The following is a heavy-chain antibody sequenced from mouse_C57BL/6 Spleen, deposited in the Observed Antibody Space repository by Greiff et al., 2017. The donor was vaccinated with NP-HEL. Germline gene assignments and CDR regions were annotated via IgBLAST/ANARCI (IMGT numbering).Heavy chain of an antibody. CDR3: ARDENYGSTWYFDV. CDR1: GYSFTGYF. CDR2: INPYNGDT. Sequence: LVKPGDSVKISCKASGYSFTGYFMNWVMQSHGKSLEWIGRINPYNGDTFYNQKFKGKATLTVDKSSSTAHMELRSLTSEDSAVYYCARDENYGSTWYFDVWGTGTTVTVSS. D-gene: IGHD1-1*01. J-gene: IGHJ1*03. V-gene: IGHV1-20*01.